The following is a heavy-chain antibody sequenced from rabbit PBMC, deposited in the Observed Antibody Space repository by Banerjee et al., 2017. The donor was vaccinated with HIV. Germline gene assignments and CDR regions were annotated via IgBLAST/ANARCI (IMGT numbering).Heavy chain of an antibody. CDR2: IGAGSSGST. Sequence: QEQLVQSWGGLVQPGGSLKLSCKASGFDFNSKTMCWFRQAPGKGPEWIACIGAGSSGSTYYASWAKGRFTISKTSSTTVTLQMTSLTVADTATYFCARETAAYAGATYTTGGSLWGPGTLVTVS. J-gene: IGHJ4*01. CDR1: GFDFNSKT. V-gene: IGHV1S45*01. CDR3: ARETAAYAGATYTTGGSL. D-gene: IGHD4-2*01.